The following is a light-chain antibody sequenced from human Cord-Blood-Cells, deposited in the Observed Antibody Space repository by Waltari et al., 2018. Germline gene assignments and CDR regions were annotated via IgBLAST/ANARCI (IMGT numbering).Light chain of an antibody. CDR3: SSYTSSSTQV. Sequence: QSALTQPASVSGSPGQSLTISCTGTSSDDGGYNYVPWYQQHPDKTPKRMIYDVSNRPSGVSNRFSGSKSGNTASLTISGLQAEDEADYYCSSYTSSSTQVFGGGTKLTVL. CDR2: DVS. CDR1: SSDDGGYNY. J-gene: IGLJ3*02. V-gene: IGLV2-14*01.